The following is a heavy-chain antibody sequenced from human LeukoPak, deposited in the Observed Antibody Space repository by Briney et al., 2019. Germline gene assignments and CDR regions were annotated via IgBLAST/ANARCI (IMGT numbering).Heavy chain of an antibody. Sequence: GGSLRLSCAASGFTFSSYGMHWVRQTPGKGLEWVTFLPYDGSSDSVKGRFTISRDNAKNSLYLQMNGLRAEDTAVYYCARADYYDSSGYYHWGQGTLVTVSS. CDR1: GFTFSSYG. J-gene: IGHJ4*02. CDR3: ARADYYDSSGYYH. CDR2: LPYDGS. D-gene: IGHD3-22*01. V-gene: IGHV3-30*02.